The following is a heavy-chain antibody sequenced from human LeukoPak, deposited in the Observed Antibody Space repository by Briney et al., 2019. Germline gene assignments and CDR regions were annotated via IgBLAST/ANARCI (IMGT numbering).Heavy chain of an antibody. D-gene: IGHD6-13*01. CDR2: IYHSGST. V-gene: IGHV4-38-2*01. Sequence: SETPSLTCALSGYSISSGYYWGWIRQPPGKGLEWIGSIYHSGSTYYNPSLKSRVTISVDTSKNQFSLKLSSVTAADTAVYYCARQGLAAAGTGYFDYWGQGTLVTVSS. CDR1: GYSISSGYY. J-gene: IGHJ4*02. CDR3: ARQGLAAAGTGYFDY.